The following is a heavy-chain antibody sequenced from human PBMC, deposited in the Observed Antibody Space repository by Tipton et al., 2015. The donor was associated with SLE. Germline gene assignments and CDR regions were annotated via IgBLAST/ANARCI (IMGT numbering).Heavy chain of an antibody. CDR3: ARDLGYYYYMDV. V-gene: IGHV3-9*01. D-gene: IGHD3-10*01. CDR2: ISWKSGTI. Sequence: SLRLSCTASGFNFDDYAMHWVRQTPGRGLEWVSGISWKSGTIVYADSVKGRFTISRDNAKNSLYLQMNSLRAEDTAVYYCARDLGYYYYMDVWGKGTTVTVSS. CDR1: GFNFDDYA. J-gene: IGHJ6*03.